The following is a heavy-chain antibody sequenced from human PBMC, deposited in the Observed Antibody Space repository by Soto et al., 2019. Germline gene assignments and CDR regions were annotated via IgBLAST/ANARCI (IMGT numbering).Heavy chain of an antibody. D-gene: IGHD3-10*01. CDR2: INPSGGGT. V-gene: IGHV1-46*01. J-gene: IGHJ4*02. CDR3: ARGYGSGSYSV. CDR1: GYIFTSYY. Sequence: ASVKVSCKAFGYIFTSYYMHWVRQAPGQGLEWMGLINPSGGGTSYAQKFQGRLTMTRDTSTSTVFMELSSLRSDDTAVYYCARGYGSGSYSVWGQGTLVTFSS.